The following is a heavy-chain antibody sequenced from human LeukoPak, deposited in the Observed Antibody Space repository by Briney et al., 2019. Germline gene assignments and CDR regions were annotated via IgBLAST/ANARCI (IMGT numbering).Heavy chain of an antibody. D-gene: IGHD6-19*01. CDR2: INPEGAST. V-gene: IGHV3-74*01. CDR3: ARGTPITAGIDF. CDR1: GFAFSSSW. J-gene: IGHJ4*02. Sequence: GGSLRLSCTASGFAFSSSWMFWVRQAPGKGLVWVSQINPEGASTTYGDPAKGRFTTSRDNAKNALYLQMNSLRVEDTAVYYCARGTPITAGIDFWGQGTLVTISS.